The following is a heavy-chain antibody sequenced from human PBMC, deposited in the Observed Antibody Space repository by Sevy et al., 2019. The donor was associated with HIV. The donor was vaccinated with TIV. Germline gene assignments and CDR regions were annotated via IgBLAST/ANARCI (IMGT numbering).Heavy chain of an antibody. CDR3: AGDWHYMDV. J-gene: IGHJ6*03. V-gene: IGHV3-7*03. Sequence: GGSLRLSCAVSGFTFNTYWMSWVRQAPGKGLEWVANINQDGSEKYYVDSVKGRFTISRDKPKNALYLQMNSLRVEDTAVYYCAGDWHYMDVWGKGTTVTVSS. CDR2: INQDGSEK. CDR1: GFTFNTYW.